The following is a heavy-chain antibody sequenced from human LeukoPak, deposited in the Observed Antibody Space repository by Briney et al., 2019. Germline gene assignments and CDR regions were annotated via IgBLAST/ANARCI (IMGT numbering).Heavy chain of an antibody. CDR3: ARLVVVPAAMGPRFDP. V-gene: IGHV4-61*08. CDR2: IYTSGST. D-gene: IGHD2-2*01. Sequence: SETLSLTCTVSGGSISSGGYYWSWIRQHPGKGLEWIGYIYTSGSTNYNPSLKSRVTISVDTSKNQFSLKLSSVTAADTAVYYCARLVVVPAAMGPRFDPWGQGTLVTVSS. J-gene: IGHJ5*02. CDR1: GGSISSGGYY.